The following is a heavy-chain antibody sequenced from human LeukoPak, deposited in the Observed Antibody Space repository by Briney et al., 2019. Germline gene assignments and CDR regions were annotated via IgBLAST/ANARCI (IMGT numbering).Heavy chain of an antibody. J-gene: IGHJ4*02. V-gene: IGHV3-66*02. CDR2: IYSGGST. Sequence: GGSLRLSCAASGFTVSSNYMSWVRQAPGKGLEWVSVIYSGGSTYYADSVKGRFTISRDNSKNTLYLQMNSPRAEDTAVYYCARELGLVATSDWGQGTLVTVSS. D-gene: IGHD5-12*01. CDR3: ARELGLVATSD. CDR1: GFTVSSNY.